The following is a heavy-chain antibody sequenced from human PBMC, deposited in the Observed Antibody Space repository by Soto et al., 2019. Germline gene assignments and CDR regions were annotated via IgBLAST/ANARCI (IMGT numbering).Heavy chain of an antibody. D-gene: IGHD2-2*01. CDR1: GGTFSSYA. CDR2: IIPISDTT. Sequence: SVKVSCKASGGTFSSYATSWVRQAPGQGLEWMGGIIPISDTTNYAQKFQGRVTITADESTSTAYMELSSLRSEDTAVYYCARSQGSSTSLEIYYYYYGMDVWGQGTTVTVSS. CDR3: ARSQGSSTSLEIYYYYYGMDV. J-gene: IGHJ6*02. V-gene: IGHV1-69*13.